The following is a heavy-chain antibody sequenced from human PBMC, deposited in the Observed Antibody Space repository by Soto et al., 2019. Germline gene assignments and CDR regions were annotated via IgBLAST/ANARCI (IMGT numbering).Heavy chain of an antibody. CDR3: AAEVGFGPLFDY. J-gene: IGHJ4*02. Sequence: QVQLQESGPGLVKPSQTLSLTCTVSGDSISSGGYYWSWIRQHPGKGLEWIGYIYCSGSTYYNPSLKSRVTISVDTSKNQFSLKLSSVTAADTAVYYCAAEVGFGPLFDYWGQGTLVTVSS. D-gene: IGHD3-3*01. CDR2: IYCSGST. V-gene: IGHV4-31*03. CDR1: GDSISSGGYY.